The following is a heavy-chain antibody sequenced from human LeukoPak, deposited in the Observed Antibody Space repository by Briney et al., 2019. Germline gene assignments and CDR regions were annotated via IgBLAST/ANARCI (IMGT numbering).Heavy chain of an antibody. CDR2: IYNIGST. CDR1: GGSVSSGGYY. V-gene: IGHV4-61*08. D-gene: IGHD6-19*01. CDR3: ARGIKYNSGRYFDY. J-gene: IGHJ4*02. Sequence: ASETLFLTCTVSGGSVSSGGYYWSWIRQPPGKGLEWIGYIYNIGSTNYNPSLKSRVTVSVDTSKNQFSLKLNSVTAADTAVYYCARGIKYNSGRYFDYWGQGTLVTVSS.